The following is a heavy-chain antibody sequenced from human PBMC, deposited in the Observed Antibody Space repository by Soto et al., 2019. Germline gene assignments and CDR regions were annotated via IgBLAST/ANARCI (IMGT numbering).Heavy chain of an antibody. D-gene: IGHD6-19*01. Sequence: EVHLVEAGGGLVKPGESLTLSCAASGFTFGSFTLNWVRQAPGKGLEWVSGISANGGRANYADSVKGRFSLSRDNSKNTMFLQMDSLTAEDTAIYYCASWVIALGGTGYFRHWGQGTLVTVS. CDR2: ISANGGRA. CDR3: ASWVIALGGTGYFRH. CDR1: GFTFGSFT. V-gene: IGHV3-23*04. J-gene: IGHJ1*01.